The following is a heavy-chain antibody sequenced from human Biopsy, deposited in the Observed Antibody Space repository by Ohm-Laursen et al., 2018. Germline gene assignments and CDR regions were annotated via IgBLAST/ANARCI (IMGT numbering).Heavy chain of an antibody. CDR1: GYSFTSYY. J-gene: IGHJ4*02. CDR3: ARNTGWYGDLYYFDY. Sequence: SVKVSCKASGYSFTSYYMHWVRQAPGQGLEWMGMINPIGSTTSYPQIFQGRVTMTRDTSKSTVYMELSSLRSADTAVYFCARNTGWYGDLYYFDYWGQGTLVTVSS. V-gene: IGHV1-46*01. D-gene: IGHD6-19*01. CDR2: INPIGSTT.